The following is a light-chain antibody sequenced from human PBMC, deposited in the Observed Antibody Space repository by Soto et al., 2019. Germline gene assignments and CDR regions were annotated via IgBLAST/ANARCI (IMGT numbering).Light chain of an antibody. Sequence: ATRMTQSPSSFSASTGDRVNITCRADQGVSSYLAWYQQKPGRAPKLLIYAASTLQSGVPSTFSGSGSGTDFTLTISCLQSEDFATYVCQQYSTYPFTFGPGTKVDVK. V-gene: IGKV1-8*01. CDR2: AAS. CDR1: QGVSSY. J-gene: IGKJ3*01. CDR3: QQYSTYPFT.